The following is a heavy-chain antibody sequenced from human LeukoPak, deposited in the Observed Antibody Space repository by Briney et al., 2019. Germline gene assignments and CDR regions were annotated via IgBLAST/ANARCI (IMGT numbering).Heavy chain of an antibody. V-gene: IGHV3-48*03. CDR1: GFTFSSYE. CDR2: TSDSGSTI. Sequence: SGGSLRLSCAASGFTFSSYEMNWVRQASGKGLEWVSYTSDSGSTIYYAESVKGRFTISRDNAKNSLYLQMNSLRAEDTAVYYCARERYCSSTTCPHGDFHYWGQGTLVTVSS. CDR3: ARERYCSSTTCPHGDFHY. D-gene: IGHD2-2*01. J-gene: IGHJ4*02.